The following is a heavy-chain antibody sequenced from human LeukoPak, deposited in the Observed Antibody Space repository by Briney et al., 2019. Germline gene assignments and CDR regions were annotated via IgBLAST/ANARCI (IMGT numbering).Heavy chain of an antibody. J-gene: IGHJ4*02. V-gene: IGHV1-2*04. CDR1: GYTFTGYY. Sequence: ASVKVSCKASGYTFTGYYTHWVRQAPGQGLEWMGWINPNSGGTNYAQKFQGWVTMTRDTSISTAYMELSRLRSDDTAVYYCARLSTRIAVAGTWFDYWGQGTLVTVSS. CDR3: ARLSTRIAVAGTWFDY. D-gene: IGHD6-19*01. CDR2: INPNSGGT.